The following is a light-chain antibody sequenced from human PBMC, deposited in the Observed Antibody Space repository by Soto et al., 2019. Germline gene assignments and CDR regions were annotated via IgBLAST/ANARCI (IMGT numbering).Light chain of an antibody. CDR3: LQCDIVPLT. J-gene: IGKJ4*01. CDR2: AAS. Sequence: DIKMTHSPYALSASEGDRVAITCRASQGISKSLAWYQQKPGEVPKLLMYAASTLQSGVPSRFSGSGSGTDFTLTITSLQPEDVATYYCLQCDIVPLTFCGGTKVDIK. V-gene: IGKV1-27*01. CDR1: QGISKS.